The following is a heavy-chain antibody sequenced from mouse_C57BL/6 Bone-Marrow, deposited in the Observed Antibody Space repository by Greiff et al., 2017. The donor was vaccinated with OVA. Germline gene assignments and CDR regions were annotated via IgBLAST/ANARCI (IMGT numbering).Heavy chain of an antibody. CDR2: INPSSGYT. Sequence: QVQLQQSGAELAKPGASVKLSCKASGYTFTSYWMHWVKQRPGQGLEWIGYINPSSGYTKYNQKFKDKAKLTADTSSSTAYMQLSSLTYEDSAVYYCAGCYYPYYAMDYWGQGTSVTVSS. CDR3: AGCYYPYYAMDY. V-gene: IGHV1-7*01. D-gene: IGHD2-3*01. CDR1: GYTFTSYW. J-gene: IGHJ4*01.